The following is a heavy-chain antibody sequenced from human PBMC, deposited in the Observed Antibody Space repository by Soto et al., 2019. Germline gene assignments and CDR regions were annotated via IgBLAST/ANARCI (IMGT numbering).Heavy chain of an antibody. CDR3: ESVSFDWTDY. Sequence: QVQLVQSGAEVKKPGSSVKVSCKASGGTFSSYTISWVRQAPGQGLEWLGRIIPILGIANYAQKFQGRVTSTADKSTSTAYMELSSLRSEDTAGYYCESVSFDWTDYWGQGTLVTVSS. CDR1: GGTFSSYT. J-gene: IGHJ4*02. V-gene: IGHV1-69*02. CDR2: IIPILGIA. D-gene: IGHD3-9*01.